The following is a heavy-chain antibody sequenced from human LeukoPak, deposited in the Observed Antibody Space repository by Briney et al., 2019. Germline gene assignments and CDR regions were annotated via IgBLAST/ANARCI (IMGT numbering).Heavy chain of an antibody. CDR2: ISSSSSYI. J-gene: IGHJ4*02. D-gene: IGHD6-19*01. CDR1: GFTFSSYS. CDR3: AKVIAVAGFRFFDF. V-gene: IGHV3-21*04. Sequence: PGGSLRLSCAASGFTFSSYSMDWVRQAPGKGLEWVSSISSSSSYIYYADSVKGRFTISRDNAKNSLYLQMNSLRAEDTALYYCAKVIAVAGFRFFDFWGQGTLVTVSS.